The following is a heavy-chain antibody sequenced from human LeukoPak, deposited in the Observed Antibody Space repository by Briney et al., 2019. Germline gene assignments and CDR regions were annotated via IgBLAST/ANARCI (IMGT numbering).Heavy chain of an antibody. V-gene: IGHV1-69*13. CDR1: GGTFSSFA. CDR2: IIPIYGSA. Sequence: SVKVSCKASGGTFSSFAISWLRQAPGKGLEWMGWIIPIYGSANYAQKFQGRVTITSDESTRTVYMELSSLRPEDSAVYYCAGFFYDNSGDAFDIWGQGTMVTVSS. CDR3: AGFFYDNSGDAFDI. J-gene: IGHJ3*02. D-gene: IGHD3-22*01.